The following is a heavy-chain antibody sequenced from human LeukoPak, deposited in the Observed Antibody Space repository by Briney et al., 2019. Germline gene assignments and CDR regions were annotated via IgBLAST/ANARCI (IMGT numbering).Heavy chain of an antibody. CDR1: GGSFSGYH. CDR3: ARGRHDITMIVVVMTSVSYYLDV. Sequence: SETLSLTCAVYGGSFSGYHWTWIRQSPGKGLEWIGDINPSGSSYYNPSLKSRLTISVDTSKNQFSLKLRSVTAADTAVYYCARGRHDITMIVVVMTSVSYYLDVWGKGTTVTVS. V-gene: IGHV4-34*01. D-gene: IGHD3-22*01. J-gene: IGHJ6*03. CDR2: INPSGSS.